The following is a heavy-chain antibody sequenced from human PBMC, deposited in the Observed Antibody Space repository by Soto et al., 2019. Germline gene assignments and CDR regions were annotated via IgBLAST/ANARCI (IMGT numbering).Heavy chain of an antibody. Sequence: GGSLRLSCAASGFTFSSYAMHWVRQAPGKGLEWVAVISYDGTNEYYADSVKGRFTISRDNSQNTLYLQMNSLRAEDTAVSYCAKDAGADYYYGLDVWGQGTTVTVSS. CDR3: AKDAGADYYYGLDV. D-gene: IGHD3-10*01. CDR1: GFTFSSYA. CDR2: ISYDGTNE. V-gene: IGHV3-30*18. J-gene: IGHJ6*02.